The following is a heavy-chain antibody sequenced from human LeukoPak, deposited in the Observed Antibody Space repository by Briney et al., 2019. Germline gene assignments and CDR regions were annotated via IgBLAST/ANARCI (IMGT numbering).Heavy chain of an antibody. D-gene: IGHD4-23*01. CDR1: GYTFTSYD. V-gene: IGHV1-8*01. CDR2: MNPNSGNT. Sequence: GASVKVSCKASGYTFTSYDINWVRQATGQGLEWMGWMNPNSGNTGSAQRFQGRVTMTRNTSISTAYMELSSLRSEDTAVYYCARVDGSNSGAYFDYWGQGTLVTVSS. J-gene: IGHJ4*02. CDR3: ARVDGSNSGAYFDY.